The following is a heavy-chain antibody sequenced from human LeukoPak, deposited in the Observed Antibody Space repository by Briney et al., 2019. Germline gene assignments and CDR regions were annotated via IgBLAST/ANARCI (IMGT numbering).Heavy chain of an antibody. J-gene: IGHJ3*02. V-gene: IGHV4-59*01. Sequence: SETLSLTCTVSGGSISNYYWSWMRQPPGKGLEWIGYIYYSGSTNYNPSLTSRVTISVDTSKNQFSMKLNSVTAADTAVYYCAREGPPNYDTIWGQGTMVTVSS. CDR2: IYYSGST. CDR3: AREGPPNYDTI. CDR1: GGSISNYY. D-gene: IGHD3-9*01.